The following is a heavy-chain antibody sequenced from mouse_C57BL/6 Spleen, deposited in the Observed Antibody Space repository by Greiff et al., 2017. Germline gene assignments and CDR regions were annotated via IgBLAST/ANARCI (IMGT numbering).Heavy chain of an antibody. CDR1: GYTFTDYE. CDR2: IDPETGGT. CDR3: TISGISGYVRYAMDY. Sequence: QVQLKEPGAALVRPGASVTLSCKASGYTFTDYEIHWVKQTPVHGLEWIGAIDPETGGTAYNQKFKGKATLTAEQSSSTADMELRSLPSEDSAVYYCTISGISGYVRYAMDYWGQGTSVTVSS. J-gene: IGHJ4*01. D-gene: IGHD3-2*02. V-gene: IGHV1-15*01.